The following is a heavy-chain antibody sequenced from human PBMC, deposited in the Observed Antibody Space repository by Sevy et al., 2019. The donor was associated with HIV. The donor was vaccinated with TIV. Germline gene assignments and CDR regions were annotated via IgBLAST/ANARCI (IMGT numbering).Heavy chain of an antibody. J-gene: IGHJ6*03. D-gene: IGHD1-26*01. CDR3: ARGGPTPGYYYYMDV. CDR2: IYYSGST. Sequence: SETLSLTCTVSGGSISSYYWSWIRQPPGKGLEWIGYIYYSGSTNYNPPLKSRVTISVDTSKNQFSLKLSSVTAADTAVYYCARGGPTPGYYYYMDVWGKGTTVTVSS. CDR1: GGSISSYY. V-gene: IGHV4-59*01.